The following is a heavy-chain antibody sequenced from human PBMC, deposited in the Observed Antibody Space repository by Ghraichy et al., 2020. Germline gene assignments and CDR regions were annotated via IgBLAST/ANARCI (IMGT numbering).Heavy chain of an antibody. V-gene: IGHV4-59*08. D-gene: IGHD3-10*02. J-gene: IGHJ4*02. CDR1: GGSISSYY. CDR3: ARQSTIFGRAFDY. CDR2: IYYSGST. Sequence: SETLSLTCTVSGGSISSYYWSWIRQPPGKGLEWIGYIYYSGSTNYNPSLKSRVTISVDTSKNQFSLKLSSVTAADTAVYYCARQSTIFGRAFDYWGQGTLVTVSS.